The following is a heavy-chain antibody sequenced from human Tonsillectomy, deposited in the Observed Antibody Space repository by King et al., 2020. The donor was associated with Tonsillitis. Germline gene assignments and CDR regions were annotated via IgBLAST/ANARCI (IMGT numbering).Heavy chain of an antibody. V-gene: IGHV3-23*04. CDR1: GFTFSSYA. D-gene: IGHD1-26*01. J-gene: IGHJ4*02. Sequence: VQLVESGGGLVQPGGSLRLSCAASGFTFSSYAMTWVRQAPGKGLEWVSTVSGSGGNTYYADSVKGRFTISRDNSKNTLYLQMNSLRAEDTAVYYCAKEGYSGSYYPLEYFDYWGQGTLVTVSS. CDR3: AKEGYSGSYYPLEYFDY. CDR2: VSGSGGNT.